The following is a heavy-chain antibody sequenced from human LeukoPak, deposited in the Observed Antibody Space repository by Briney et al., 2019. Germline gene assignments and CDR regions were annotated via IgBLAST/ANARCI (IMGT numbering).Heavy chain of an antibody. CDR2: ISRSGRT. CDR3: ARVGARAFDI. V-gene: IGHV4-38-2*01. D-gene: IGHD3-16*01. Sequence: SETLSLTCAVYGGSFSGYYWGWIRQPPGKGLEWIGSISRSGRTYYNPSLKTRISLSVDTSKNQFSLKLSSVTAADTALYYCARVGARAFDIWGQGTLVTVSS. J-gene: IGHJ3*02. CDR1: GGSFSGYY.